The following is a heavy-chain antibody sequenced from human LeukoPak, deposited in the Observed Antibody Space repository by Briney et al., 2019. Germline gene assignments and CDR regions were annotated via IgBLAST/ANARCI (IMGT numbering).Heavy chain of an antibody. J-gene: IGHJ4*02. CDR1: ADSITTSSFY. Sequence: SETLSLTCTVSADSITTSSFYWDWLRQSPGKGLDWIRTISYSGTTYYNPSLRSRVTMSLDTSKNQFSLSLTSVTAADTAVYYCAKRSRFDIVTSPTAGWGQGILVTVSS. V-gene: IGHV4-39*01. CDR3: AKRSRFDIVTSPTAG. CDR2: ISYSGTT. D-gene: IGHD3-9*01.